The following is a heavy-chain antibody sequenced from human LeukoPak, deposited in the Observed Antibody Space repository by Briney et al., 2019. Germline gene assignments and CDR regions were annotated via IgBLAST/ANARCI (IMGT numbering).Heavy chain of an antibody. CDR2: ISASGGST. CDR1: GFTFSSSA. J-gene: IGHJ4*02. D-gene: IGHD4-17*01. CDR3: AKGVTTVTTYFDY. Sequence: GGSLRLSCAASGFTFSSSAMSWVRQVPGKGLEWVSGISASGGSTYYADSVRGRFTISRDNSKNTLYVQMNSLRAEDTAVYYCAKGVTTVTTYFDYWGQGTLVTVSS. V-gene: IGHV3-23*01.